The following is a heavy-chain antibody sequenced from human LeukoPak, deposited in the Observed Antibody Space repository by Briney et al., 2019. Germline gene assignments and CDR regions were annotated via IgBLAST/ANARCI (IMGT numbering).Heavy chain of an antibody. CDR1: DDSITMYY. D-gene: IGHD4-11*01. CDR3: ARGRVSSSTWYSTYYYFFYMDF. V-gene: IGHV4-59*01. Sequence: SETLSLTCTVSDDSITMYYWTWIRQPPGKGLEWIGYVDHTGSTKFNPSLNGRVSISRDTSNNFFSLRLRSVTAADAAVYFCARGRVSSSTWYSTYYYFFYMDFWGKGTTVTVSS. CDR2: VDHTGST. J-gene: IGHJ6*03.